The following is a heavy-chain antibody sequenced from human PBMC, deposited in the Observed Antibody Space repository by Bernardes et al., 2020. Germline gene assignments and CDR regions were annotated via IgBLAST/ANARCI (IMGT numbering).Heavy chain of an antibody. D-gene: IGHD6-13*01. CDR3: ARESIAAAGRDFDY. Sequence: GGSLRLSCAASGFTFSSYGMHWVRQAPGKGLEWVAVIWYDGSNKYYADSVKGRFTISRDNSKNTLYLRMNSLRVEDTAVYYCARESIAAAGRDFDYWGQGTLVTVSS. V-gene: IGHV3-33*01. J-gene: IGHJ4*02. CDR2: IWYDGSNK. CDR1: GFTFSSYG.